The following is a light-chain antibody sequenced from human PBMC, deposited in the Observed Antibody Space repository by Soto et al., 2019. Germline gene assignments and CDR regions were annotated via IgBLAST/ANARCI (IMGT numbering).Light chain of an antibody. V-gene: IGKV3-20*01. J-gene: IGKJ1*01. CDR2: GAS. Sequence: EIVLTQSPGTLSLSPGERATLSCRASQSVSSSYLAWYQQKPGQAPRLLIYGASSRATGIPERFSRSGSGTDFAFIISRLEPPDLAVYYCQQYGSSPWAFGQGTSVSI. CDR3: QQYGSSPWA. CDR1: QSVSSSY.